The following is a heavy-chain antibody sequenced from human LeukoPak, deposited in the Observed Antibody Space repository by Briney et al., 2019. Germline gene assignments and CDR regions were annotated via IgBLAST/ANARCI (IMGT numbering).Heavy chain of an antibody. J-gene: IGHJ5*02. CDR2: ISAYNGNT. CDR1: GYTFTSYG. D-gene: IGHD2-15*01. Sequence: GASVKVSCKASGYTFTSYGISWVRQAPGQGLEWMGWISAYNGNTNYAQKLQGRVTMTTDTSTSTAYMELRSLRSEDTAVYYCARVAHDCSGGSCYSWFDPWGQGTLVTVSS. V-gene: IGHV1-18*01. CDR3: ARVAHDCSGGSCYSWFDP.